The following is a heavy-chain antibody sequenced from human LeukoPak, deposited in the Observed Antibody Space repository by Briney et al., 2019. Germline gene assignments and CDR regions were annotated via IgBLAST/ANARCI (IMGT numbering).Heavy chain of an antibody. D-gene: IGHD1-26*01. CDR1: GYTLTELS. J-gene: IGHJ4*02. V-gene: IGHV1-24*01. CDR3: ATDAHPASGSSVFDY. Sequence: VASVKVSCKVSGYTLTELSMHWVRQAPGKGLEWMGGFDPEDGETIYAQKFQGRVTMTEDTSTDTAYMELSSLRSEDTAVYYCATDAHPASGSSVFDYWGQGTLVTVSS. CDR2: FDPEDGET.